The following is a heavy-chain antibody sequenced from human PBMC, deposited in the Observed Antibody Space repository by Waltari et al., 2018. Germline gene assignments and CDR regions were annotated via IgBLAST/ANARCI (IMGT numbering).Heavy chain of an antibody. CDR2: IDPSDSYT. D-gene: IGHD2-2*01. CDR1: GSSFTSYW. Sequence: EVQLVQYGAAVKKPGESMRISCKGSGSSFTSYWISWVRQMPGQGMEWMVMIDPSDSYTNYSPSFQGHVTISADKSISTAYLQWSSLKASDTAMYYCARLRYCSSTSCWYGMDVWGQGTTVTVSS. J-gene: IGHJ6*02. CDR3: ARLRYCSSTSCWYGMDV. V-gene: IGHV5-10-1*03.